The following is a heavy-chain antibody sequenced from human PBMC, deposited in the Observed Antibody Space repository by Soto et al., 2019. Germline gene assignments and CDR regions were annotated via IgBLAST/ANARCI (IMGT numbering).Heavy chain of an antibody. Sequence: ASVKVSCKASGYTFTGYYMHWVRQAPGQGLEWMGWINPNSGGTNYAQKFQGWVTMTRDTSISTAYMELSRLRSDDTAVYYCARDLPRITIFGTGYSNRGGMDVWGQGTTVTVSS. CDR1: GYTFTGYY. CDR3: ARDLPRITIFGTGYSNRGGMDV. CDR2: INPNSGGT. J-gene: IGHJ6*02. D-gene: IGHD3-3*01. V-gene: IGHV1-2*04.